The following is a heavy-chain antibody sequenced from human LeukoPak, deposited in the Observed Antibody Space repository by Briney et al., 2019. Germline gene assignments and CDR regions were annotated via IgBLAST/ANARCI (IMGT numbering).Heavy chain of an antibody. J-gene: IGHJ3*02. V-gene: IGHV3-23*01. CDR1: GFTFSSYA. CDR3: ARGCSGGSCYSWAFDI. D-gene: IGHD2-15*01. CDR2: ISGSGGST. Sequence: GGSLRLSCAASGFTFSSYAMSWVRQAPGKGLEWVSAISGSGGSTYYADSVKGRFTISRDNSKNTLYLQMNSLRAEDTAVYYCARGCSGGSCYSWAFDIWGQGTMVTVSS.